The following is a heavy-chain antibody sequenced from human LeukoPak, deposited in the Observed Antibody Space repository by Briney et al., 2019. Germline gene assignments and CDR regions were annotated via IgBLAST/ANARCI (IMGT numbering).Heavy chain of an antibody. V-gene: IGHV3-33*01. D-gene: IGHD4-17*01. CDR2: IWYDGSNK. CDR1: GFTFRNYG. Sequence: PGGSLRLSCAVSGFTFRNYGMHWVRQAPGKGLEWVAIIWYDGSNKYYADSVKGRFTISRDNSKNTLYLEMNSPRAEDTAIYYCARDDYGDYVKIDYWGQGTLVTVSS. J-gene: IGHJ4*02. CDR3: ARDDYGDYVKIDY.